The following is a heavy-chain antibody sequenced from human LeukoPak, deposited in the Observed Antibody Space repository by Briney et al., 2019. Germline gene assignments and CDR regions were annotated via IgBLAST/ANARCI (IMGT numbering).Heavy chain of an antibody. V-gene: IGHV3-11*01. Sequence: GGSLRLSCAASGFTFTDYYMSWVRQAPGKGLECVSYISGSGTTIYYADSVKGRFTISRDNGKNSLYLQMNSLRAEDTAVYYCVRDDFPFYYDSRGSRMDVRGKGTTVTVSS. CDR2: ISGSGTTI. CDR3: VRDDFPFYYDSRGSRMDV. CDR1: GFTFTDYY. D-gene: IGHD3-22*01. J-gene: IGHJ6*03.